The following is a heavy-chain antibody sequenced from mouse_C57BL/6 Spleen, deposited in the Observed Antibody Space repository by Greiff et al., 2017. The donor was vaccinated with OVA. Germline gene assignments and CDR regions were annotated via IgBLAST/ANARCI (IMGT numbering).Heavy chain of an antibody. D-gene: IGHD1-1*01. CDR1: GFTFSDYY. CDR3: ARDHGSAHWYFDV. J-gene: IGHJ1*03. CDR2: INYDGSST. Sequence: EVKVVESEGGLVQPGSSMKLSCTASGFTFSDYYMAWVRQVPEKGLEWVANINYDGSSTYYLDSLKSRFIISRDNAKNILYLQMSSLKSEDTATYYCARDHGSAHWYFDVWGTGTTVTVSS. V-gene: IGHV5-16*01.